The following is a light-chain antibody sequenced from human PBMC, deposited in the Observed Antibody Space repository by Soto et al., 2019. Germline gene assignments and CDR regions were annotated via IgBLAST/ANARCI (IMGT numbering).Light chain of an antibody. CDR2: STN. V-gene: IGLV1-44*01. Sequence: QSVLTQPPSTSGTPGQRVTISCSGSRCNIGRSTVNWYQQLPGTAPKVLVYSTNQRPSGVPDRFSGSKSGTSASLAISGLQSEDEADYYCAAWDDTLSVWVFGGGTKLTVL. CDR3: AAWDDTLSVWV. CDR1: RCNIGRST. J-gene: IGLJ3*02.